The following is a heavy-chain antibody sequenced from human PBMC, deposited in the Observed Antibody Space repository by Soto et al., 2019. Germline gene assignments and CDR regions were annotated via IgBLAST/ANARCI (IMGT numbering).Heavy chain of an antibody. V-gene: IGHV3-74*01. CDR1: FSNSW. CDR2: INADGTST. D-gene: IGHD2-2*01. CDR3: VKVLARGVGVPRFYFDS. Sequence: FSNSWMHWVRQVSGKGLEWVSRINADGTSTSYADSVKGRFTISRDNAKNTLYLHVNSLRAEDTAVYYCVKVLARGVGVPRFYFDSWGQGALVTVSS. J-gene: IGHJ4*02.